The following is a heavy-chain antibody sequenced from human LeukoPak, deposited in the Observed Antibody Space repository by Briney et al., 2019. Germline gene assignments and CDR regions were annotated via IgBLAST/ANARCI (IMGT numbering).Heavy chain of an antibody. CDR3: ARGPVGGATYYDGDAFDI. J-gene: IGHJ3*02. Sequence: PSETLSLTCAVYGGSFSGYYWSWIRQPPGKGLEWIGYIYYSGSTNYNPSLKSRVTISVDTSKNQFSLKLSSVTAVDTAVYYCARGPVGGATYYDGDAFDIWGQGTMVTVSS. V-gene: IGHV4-59*01. D-gene: IGHD1-26*01. CDR2: IYYSGST. CDR1: GGSFSGYY.